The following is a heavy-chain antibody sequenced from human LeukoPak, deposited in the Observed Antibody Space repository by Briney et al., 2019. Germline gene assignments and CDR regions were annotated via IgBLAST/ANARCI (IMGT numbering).Heavy chain of an antibody. D-gene: IGHD3-10*01. CDR2: ISYDGSNK. J-gene: IGHJ4*02. CDR3: AKDDAWLRFGE. V-gene: IGHV3-30*04. Sequence: GGSLRLSCAASGFTFSSYAMHWVRQAPGKGLEWVAVISYDGSNKYYADSVKGRFTISRDNSKNMVYLQVISLTAEDTAVYYCAKDDAWLRFGEWSQGTLVTVSA. CDR1: GFTFSSYA.